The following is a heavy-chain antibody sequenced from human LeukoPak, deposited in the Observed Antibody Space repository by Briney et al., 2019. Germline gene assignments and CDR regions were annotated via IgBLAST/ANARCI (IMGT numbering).Heavy chain of an antibody. Sequence: GRSLRLSCAASGFTFSSYSMNWVRQAPGKGLEWVSSISSSSSYIYYADSVKGRFTISRDNAKNSLYLQMNSLRAEDTAVYYCARDHMVARNFDYWGQGTLVTVSS. CDR3: ARDHMVARNFDY. J-gene: IGHJ4*02. CDR1: GFTFSSYS. D-gene: IGHD5-12*01. V-gene: IGHV3-21*01. CDR2: ISSSSSYI.